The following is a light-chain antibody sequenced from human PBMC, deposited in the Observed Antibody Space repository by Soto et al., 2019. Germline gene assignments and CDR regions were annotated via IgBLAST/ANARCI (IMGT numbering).Light chain of an antibody. J-gene: IGLJ1*01. CDR3: LLYFGGAPNDV. V-gene: IGLV7-43*01. Sequence: QAVVTQEPSLTVSPGGTVTLTCASSTGAVTSAYYPNWFQQKPGQAPRALIYGASNKHSWTPARFSGSLLGGKAALTLSGVQPEDEAEYYCLLYFGGAPNDVFGTGTKLTVL. CDR1: TGAVTSAYY. CDR2: GAS.